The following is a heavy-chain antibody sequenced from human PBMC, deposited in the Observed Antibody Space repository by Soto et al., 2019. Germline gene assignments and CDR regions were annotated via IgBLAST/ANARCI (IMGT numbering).Heavy chain of an antibody. D-gene: IGHD2-15*01. CDR2: IVHSGST. V-gene: IGHV4-31*03. J-gene: IGHJ5*02. CDR1: NGYLNTGGFY. CDR3: GRGGIVGHWFDP. Sequence: HVQLQESGPGLLKPSQTLFLTCNVSNGYLNTGGFYWSWIRQHPGKGVERIGYIVHSGSTLYNPSLNSRVTLSADTSKNQLSLTLRSVTVADTAVYYCGRGGIVGHWFDPWGQGILVTVSS.